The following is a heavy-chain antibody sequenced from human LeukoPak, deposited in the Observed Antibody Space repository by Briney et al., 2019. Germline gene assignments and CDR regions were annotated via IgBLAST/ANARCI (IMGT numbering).Heavy chain of an antibody. CDR2: IYYSGTT. Sequence: SETLPLTCTVSGGSISSSSNYWGWIRQPPGKGLEWIGSIYYSGTTYYNPSLKSRVTISVDTSKNQFSLKLSSVTAADTAVYYCARDRGPDIVYGDHAAWFDPWGQGTLVTVSS. V-gene: IGHV4-39*07. CDR3: ARDRGPDIVYGDHAAWFDP. D-gene: IGHD4-17*01. CDR1: GGSISSSSNY. J-gene: IGHJ5*02.